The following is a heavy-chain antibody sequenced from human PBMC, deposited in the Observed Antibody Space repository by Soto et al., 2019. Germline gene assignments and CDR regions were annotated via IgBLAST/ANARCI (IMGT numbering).Heavy chain of an antibody. D-gene: IGHD5-18*01. CDR1: GDSVSSGNYY. CDR2: IYYSGTT. Sequence: SETLSLTCTVSGDSVSSGNYYWSWIRQPPGKGLEWIGYIYYSGTTNYNPSLKSRVTISVDTSENQFSLKLSSVTAADTAVYYCAREGYSNGLDYWGHGTLVTVFS. J-gene: IGHJ4*01. CDR3: AREGYSNGLDY. V-gene: IGHV4-61*01.